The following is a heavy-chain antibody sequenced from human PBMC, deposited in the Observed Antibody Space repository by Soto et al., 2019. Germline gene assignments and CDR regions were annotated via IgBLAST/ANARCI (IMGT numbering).Heavy chain of an antibody. Sequence: QVQLQQWGAGLLKPSETLSLTCAVYGGSFSGYYWSWIRQPPGKGLEWIGEINHRGSTNYNPSLKSRVTISVDTSKNQFSPKLSSVTAADTAVYYCARGQLGVVIMDYWAHGTLVTVSS. CDR3: ARGQLGVVIMDY. V-gene: IGHV4-34*01. CDR2: INHRGST. J-gene: IGHJ4*01. CDR1: GGSFSGYY. D-gene: IGHD3-3*01.